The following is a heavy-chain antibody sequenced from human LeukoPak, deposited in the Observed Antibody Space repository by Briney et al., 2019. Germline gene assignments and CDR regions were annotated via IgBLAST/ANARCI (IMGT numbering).Heavy chain of an antibody. V-gene: IGHV1-18*01. D-gene: IGHD3-3*01. CDR2: ISAYNGNT. CDR3: ARLPLSRYYDFWSGMDV. Sequence: ASVKVSCKASGYTFTSYGISWVRQAPGRGLEWMGWISAYNGNTNYAQKLQGRVTMTTDTSTSTAYMELRSLRSDDTAVYYCARLPLSRYYDFWSGMDVWGQGTTVTVSS. CDR1: GYTFTSYG. J-gene: IGHJ6*02.